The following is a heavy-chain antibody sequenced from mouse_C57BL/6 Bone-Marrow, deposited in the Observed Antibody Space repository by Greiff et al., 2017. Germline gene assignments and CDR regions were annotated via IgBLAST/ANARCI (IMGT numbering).Heavy chain of an antibody. CDR2: IDPSDSYT. CDR3: ATDGC. CDR1: GYTFTSYW. V-gene: IGHV1-69*01. Sequence: QVQLQQPGAELVMPGASVKLSCKASGYTFTSYWMHWVKQRPGQGLEWIGEIDPSDSYTNYNQTFKGKSTLTVDKSSSTAYMQLSSLTSEDSAVYYCATDGCWGQGTLVTVSA. J-gene: IGHJ3*02.